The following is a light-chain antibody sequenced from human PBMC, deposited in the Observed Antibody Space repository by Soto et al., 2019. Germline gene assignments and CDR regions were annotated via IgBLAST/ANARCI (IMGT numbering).Light chain of an antibody. CDR3: QQYSTYPWT. CDR1: QSISSW. CDR2: KAS. V-gene: IGKV1-5*03. Sequence: DIQMTQSPSTLSASVGDRVTITCRASQSISSWLAWYQQKPGKAPKVLIYKASGLESGVPSRFSGSESGTEFTLTISSLQPDDFATYYCQQYSTYPWTFGQGTKVEIK. J-gene: IGKJ1*01.